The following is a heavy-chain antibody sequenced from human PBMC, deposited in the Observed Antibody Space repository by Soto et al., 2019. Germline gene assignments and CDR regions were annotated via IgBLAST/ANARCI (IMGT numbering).Heavy chain of an antibody. J-gene: IGHJ3*02. CDR3: VRGGRGYTRDYVFDI. CDR1: GFTFSSYS. CDR2: ISAFSSPI. V-gene: IGHV3-21*01. D-gene: IGHD2-2*02. Sequence: EAQLVESGGGLVKPGGSLRLSCVDSGFTFSSYSMNWVRQAPGQGLEWVSSISAFSSPIFYADSVKGRYTISRDNAKKSLYLQMSSLRAEDTAVYYCVRGGRGYTRDYVFDIWGQGTMVTVSS.